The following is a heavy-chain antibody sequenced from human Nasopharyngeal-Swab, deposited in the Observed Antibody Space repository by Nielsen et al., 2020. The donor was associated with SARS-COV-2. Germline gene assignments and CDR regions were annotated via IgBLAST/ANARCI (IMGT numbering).Heavy chain of an antibody. Sequence: LSLTCAASGFSFSTSWMNWARQAPGKGLEWVANMNPDGDKIYYADSVKGRFTMSRDNAENSLYLQMNSLRAEDTAVYYCARDKAYSTYDYWGQGTLVTVSS. CDR2: MNPDGDKI. CDR3: ARDKAYSTYDY. J-gene: IGHJ4*02. D-gene: IGHD4-11*01. CDR1: GFSFSTSW. V-gene: IGHV3-7*03.